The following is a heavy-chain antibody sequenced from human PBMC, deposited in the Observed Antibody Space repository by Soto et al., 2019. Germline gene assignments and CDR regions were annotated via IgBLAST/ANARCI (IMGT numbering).Heavy chain of an antibody. V-gene: IGHV1-3*01. CDR3: ARMYSSGWASGVKNDY. J-gene: IGHJ4*02. D-gene: IGHD6-19*01. CDR2: INAGNGNT. CDR1: GYTFTSYA. Sequence: GASVKVSCKASGYTFTSYAMHWVRQAPGQRLEWMGWINAGNGNTKYSQKFQGRVTITRDTSASTAYMELSSLRSEDTAVYYCARMYSSGWASGVKNDYWGQGTLVTVSS.